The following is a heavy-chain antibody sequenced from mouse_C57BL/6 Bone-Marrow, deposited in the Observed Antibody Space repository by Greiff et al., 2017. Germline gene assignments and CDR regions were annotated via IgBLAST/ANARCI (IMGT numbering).Heavy chain of an antibody. CDR3: ARARGFAY. J-gene: IGHJ3*01. Sequence: QVQLQQPGAELVMPGASVKLSCKASGYTFTSYWMHWVKQRPGQGLEWIGEIDPSDSYTNYNQKFKGKSTLTVDKSSSTAYMQLSSLTSEDAAVYYCARARGFAYWGQGTLVTVSA. V-gene: IGHV1-69*01. CDR1: GYTFTSYW. CDR2: IDPSDSYT.